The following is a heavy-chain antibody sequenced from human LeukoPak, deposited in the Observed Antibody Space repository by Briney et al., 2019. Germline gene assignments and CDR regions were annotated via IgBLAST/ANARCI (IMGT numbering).Heavy chain of an antibody. CDR2: IYHSGST. CDR1: GGSISSGGYS. Sequence: SETLSLTCAVSGGSISSGGYSWSWIRQPPGKGLEWIGYIYHSGSTYYNPSLKSRVTISLDTSKNQFSLKLSSVTAADTAVYYCARASLNDYDFWSGYSPNWFGPWGQGTLVTVPS. D-gene: IGHD3-3*01. CDR3: ARASLNDYDFWSGYSPNWFGP. V-gene: IGHV4-30-2*01. J-gene: IGHJ5*02.